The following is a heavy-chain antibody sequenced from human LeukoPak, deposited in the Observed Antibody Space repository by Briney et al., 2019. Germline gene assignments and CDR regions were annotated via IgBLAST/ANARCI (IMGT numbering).Heavy chain of an antibody. CDR1: GFTFSSYA. V-gene: IGHV3-23*01. Sequence: PGRSLRLSCAASGFTFSSYAMSWVRQAPGKGLEWVSAISGSGGSTYYADSVKGRFTISRDNSKNTLYLQMNSLRAEDTAVYYCAKMGRYCSGGSCYLEPNWFDPWGQGTLVTVSS. CDR3: AKMGRYCSGGSCYLEPNWFDP. CDR2: ISGSGGST. D-gene: IGHD2-15*01. J-gene: IGHJ5*02.